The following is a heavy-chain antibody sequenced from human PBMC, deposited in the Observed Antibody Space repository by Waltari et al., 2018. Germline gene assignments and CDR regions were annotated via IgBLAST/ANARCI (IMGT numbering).Heavy chain of an antibody. CDR2: ISAYNGNT. V-gene: IGHV1-18*01. CDR3: ARAARFLEWLSVGPIDY. Sequence: QVQLVQSGAEVKKPGASVKVSCKASGYTFTSYGISWVRQAPGQGLEWMGWISAYNGNTNYAQKLQGRVTMTTDTSTSTAYMELRSLRSDDTAVYYCARAARFLEWLSVGPIDYWGQGTLVTVSS. J-gene: IGHJ4*02. CDR1: GYTFTSYG. D-gene: IGHD3-3*01.